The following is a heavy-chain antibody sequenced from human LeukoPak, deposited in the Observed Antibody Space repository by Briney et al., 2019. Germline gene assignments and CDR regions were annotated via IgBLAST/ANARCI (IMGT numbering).Heavy chain of an antibody. CDR1: GGTFSSYT. CDR3: ARDRGYCSSTSCYEWDWFDP. V-gene: IGHV1-69*04. J-gene: IGHJ5*02. CDR2: IIPILGIA. Sequence: SVKVSCKASGGTFSSYTISWVRQAPGQGPEWMGRIIPILGIANYAQKFQGRVTITADKSTSTAYMELSSLRSEDTAVYYCARDRGYCSSTSCYEWDWFDPWGQGTLVTVSS. D-gene: IGHD2-2*01.